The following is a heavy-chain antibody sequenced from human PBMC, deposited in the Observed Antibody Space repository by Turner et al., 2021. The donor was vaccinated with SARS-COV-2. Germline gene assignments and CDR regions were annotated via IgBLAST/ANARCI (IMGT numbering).Heavy chain of an antibody. J-gene: IGHJ4*02. D-gene: IGHD2-8*02. Sequence: VQLQQCGAGRLKPSETLSLICGVDGGSVDNYYWAWIRQPPGKERQWIGEINEGESTNYNPSLKSRVTMSIDTSKKQFSMRLTSVTAADTALYYCARRRGYCTGGCCNIQRYFDYWGQGALVTVPS. V-gene: IGHV4-34*01. CDR1: GGSVDNYY. CDR2: INEGEST. CDR3: ARRRGYCTGGCCNIQRYFDY.